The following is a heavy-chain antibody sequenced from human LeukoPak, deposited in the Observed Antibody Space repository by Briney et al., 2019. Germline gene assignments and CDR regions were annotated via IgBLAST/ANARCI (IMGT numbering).Heavy chain of an antibody. J-gene: IGHJ4*02. V-gene: IGHV4-34*01. CDR1: GGSFSGYY. CDR2: INHSGST. D-gene: IGHD2-2*01. Sequence: PSETLSLTCAVCGGSFSGYYWSWIRQPPGQGLEWIGEINHSGSTNYNPSLKSRVTISVDTSKHQFSLKLSSAADADTAVYYCARLIVVVPAAIRYFDYWGQGTLVTVSS. CDR3: ARLIVVVPAAIRYFDY.